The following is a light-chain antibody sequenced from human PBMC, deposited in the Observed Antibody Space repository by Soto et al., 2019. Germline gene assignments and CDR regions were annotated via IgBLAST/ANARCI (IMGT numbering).Light chain of an antibody. Sequence: EIVLTQSPGTLSLSPGERATLSCRASQSVSSSYLAWYQKKPGQAPRLLIHGASNRATGIPDRFSGGGSGTDFTLTISRLEPEDFAVYYCQQYGSSPPWTFGQGTKVEIK. CDR3: QQYGSSPPWT. CDR2: GAS. J-gene: IGKJ1*01. CDR1: QSVSSSY. V-gene: IGKV3-20*01.